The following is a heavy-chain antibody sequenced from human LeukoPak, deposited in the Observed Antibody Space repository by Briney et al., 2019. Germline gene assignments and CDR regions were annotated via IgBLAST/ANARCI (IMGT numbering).Heavy chain of an antibody. CDR2: IYTSGST. J-gene: IGHJ4*02. CDR3: ARGSGYYGTFDY. Sequence: SETLSLTCTVSGGSISSGSYYWSWIRQPAGKGLEWIGRIYTSGSTNYNPSLKSRVTISVDTSKNQFSLKLSSVTAADTAVYYCARGSGYYGTFDYWGQGTLVTVSS. CDR1: GGSISSGSYY. V-gene: IGHV4-61*02. D-gene: IGHD3-3*01.